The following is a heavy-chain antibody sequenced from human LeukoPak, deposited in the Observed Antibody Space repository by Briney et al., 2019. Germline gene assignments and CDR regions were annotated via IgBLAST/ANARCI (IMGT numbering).Heavy chain of an antibody. CDR3: ARGLVGYSSGWYGGGGFQH. D-gene: IGHD6-19*01. V-gene: IGHV4-34*01. Sequence: SETLPLTCAVYGGSFSGYYWSWTRQPPGKGLEWIGEINHSGSTNYNPSLKSRVTISVDTSKNQFSLKLSSVTAADTAVYYCARGLVGYSSGWYGGGGFQHWGQGTLVTVSS. CDR2: INHSGST. CDR1: GGSFSGYY. J-gene: IGHJ1*01.